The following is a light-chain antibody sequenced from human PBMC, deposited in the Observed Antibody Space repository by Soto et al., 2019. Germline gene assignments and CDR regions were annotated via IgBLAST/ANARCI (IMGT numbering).Light chain of an antibody. J-gene: IGLJ2*01. Sequence: QSVLTQPPSVSGSPGQSVTISCTGTSSDVGSYNRVSWYQQPPGTAPKRMIYEVSNRPSGVPDRFSGSKSGNTASLSISGLQAEDEADYYCSSYTSSSTYVVFGGGTKLTVL. CDR1: SSDVGSYNR. CDR3: SSYTSSSTYVV. V-gene: IGLV2-18*02. CDR2: EVS.